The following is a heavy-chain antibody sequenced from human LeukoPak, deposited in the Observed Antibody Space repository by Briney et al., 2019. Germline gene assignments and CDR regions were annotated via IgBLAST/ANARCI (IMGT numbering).Heavy chain of an antibody. Sequence: SETLSLTCTVSGGSISSYYWSWIRQPAGMGLEWIGRIYISGSTNYNPSLKSRVTMSVDTSKNQFSLKLSSVTAADTAVYYCARDLVVVPAAILGLGAFDIWGQGTMVTVSS. V-gene: IGHV4-4*07. CDR3: ARDLVVVPAAILGLGAFDI. CDR2: IYISGST. CDR1: GGSISSYY. D-gene: IGHD2-2*01. J-gene: IGHJ3*02.